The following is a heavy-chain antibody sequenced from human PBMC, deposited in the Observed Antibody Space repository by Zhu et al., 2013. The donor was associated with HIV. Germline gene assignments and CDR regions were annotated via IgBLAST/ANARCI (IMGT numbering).Heavy chain of an antibody. CDR1: GFTFSSYA. CDR3: ARVGEGSGSYGD. CDR2: ISYDGSNK. D-gene: IGHD1-26*01. V-gene: IGHV3-30-3*01. Sequence: VQLVESGGGVVQPGRSLRLSCAASGFTFSSYAMHWVRQAPGKGLEWVAVISYDGSNKYYADSVKGRFTISRDNSKNTLYLQMNSLRAEDTAVYYCARVGEGSGSYGDWGQGTLVTVSS. J-gene: IGHJ4*02.